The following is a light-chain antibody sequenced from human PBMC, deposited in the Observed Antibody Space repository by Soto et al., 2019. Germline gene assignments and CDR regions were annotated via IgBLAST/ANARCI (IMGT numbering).Light chain of an antibody. CDR1: SSNIGAGYV. Sequence: QSVLTQPPSVSGAPGQRVTISCTGSSSNIGAGYVVHWYQQLPGTAPKLLIYGNSNRPSGVPDRFSGSKSGTSASLAITGLQAEDEADYSCQSSDTSLSVVFGGGTKLTVL. CDR2: GNS. CDR3: QSSDTSLSVV. V-gene: IGLV1-40*01. J-gene: IGLJ2*01.